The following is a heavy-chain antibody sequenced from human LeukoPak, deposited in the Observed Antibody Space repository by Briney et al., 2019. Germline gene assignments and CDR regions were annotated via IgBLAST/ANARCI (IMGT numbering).Heavy chain of an antibody. D-gene: IGHD3-10*01. CDR2: ITGSGSGT. CDR1: EFTFSIYD. J-gene: IGHJ2*01. CDR3: XXVXDYKAGPHWYFDV. V-gene: IGHV3-23*01. Sequence: GGSLRLSCAASEFTFSIYDMSWVRQAPGKGLEWVSSITGSGSGTTYADSVKGRFTISRDNSKTTLYLQMNSLRAEDTAVYYXXXVXDYKAGPHWYFDVWGRGTLVTVSS.